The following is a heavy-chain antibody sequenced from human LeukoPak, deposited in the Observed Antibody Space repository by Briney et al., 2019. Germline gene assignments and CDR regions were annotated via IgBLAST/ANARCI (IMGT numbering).Heavy chain of an antibody. J-gene: IGHJ4*02. V-gene: IGHV3-74*01. CDR3: ASGPPGYDSSGYLDY. Sequence: PGRSLRLSCAASGFTFSSYWMHWVRQAPGKGLVWVSRINSDGSSTSYADSVKGRFTISRDNAKNTLYLQMNSLRAEDTAVYYCASGPPGYDSSGYLDYWGQGTLVTVSS. CDR2: INSDGSST. D-gene: IGHD3-22*01. CDR1: GFTFSSYW.